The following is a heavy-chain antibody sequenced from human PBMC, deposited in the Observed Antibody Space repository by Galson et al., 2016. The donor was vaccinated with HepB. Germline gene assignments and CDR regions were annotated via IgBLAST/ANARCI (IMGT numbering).Heavy chain of an antibody. CDR3: AREYDILTGPYFDY. CDR2: IFYDGSA. Sequence: SETLSLTCNVSGGSIGSFYWTWIRQAPGKGLEYIGYIFYDGSANYNPSLLGRVTISVDMSKNRFSLKLNSVTAADTAVYDCAREYDILTGPYFDYWGQGILVTVSS. V-gene: IGHV4-59*01. D-gene: IGHD3-9*01. J-gene: IGHJ4*02. CDR1: GGSIGSFY.